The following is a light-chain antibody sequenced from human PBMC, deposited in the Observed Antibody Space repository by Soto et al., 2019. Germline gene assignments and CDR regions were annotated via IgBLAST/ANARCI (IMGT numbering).Light chain of an antibody. Sequence: QSALTQPASVSGSPGQSITISCTGTSSDISAYNYVSWYQQHPGKAPKLMIYEVTYRPSGVSNRFSGSKSDNTASLTISGLQPEDEADYYCASWEDSLNGWVIGGGTQLTVL. J-gene: IGLJ3*02. CDR1: SSDISAYNY. CDR2: EVT. V-gene: IGLV2-14*01. CDR3: ASWEDSLNGWV.